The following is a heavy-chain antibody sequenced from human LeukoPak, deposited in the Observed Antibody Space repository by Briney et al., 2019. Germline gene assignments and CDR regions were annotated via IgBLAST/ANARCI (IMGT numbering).Heavy chain of an antibody. D-gene: IGHD6-13*01. CDR1: GFTFSSYE. V-gene: IGHV3-48*03. CDR3: AKDLRGSSWPTGYYYYMDV. CDR2: ISSSGYTI. Sequence: GGSLRLSCAASGFTFSSYEMNWVRQAPGKGLEWVSYISSSGYTIYYADSVKGRFTISRDNAKNSLYLQMNSLRAEDTAVYYCAKDLRGSSWPTGYYYYMDVWGKGTTVTISS. J-gene: IGHJ6*03.